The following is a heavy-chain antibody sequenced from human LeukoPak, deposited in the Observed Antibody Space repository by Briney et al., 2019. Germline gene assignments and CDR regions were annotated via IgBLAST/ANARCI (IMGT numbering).Heavy chain of an antibody. J-gene: IGHJ3*02. CDR2: ISGGGGTT. CDR1: GFTFSSYA. Sequence: QTGGSLRLSCAASGFTFSSYAMSWVRQAPGKGLEWVSAISGGGGTTYYADPVKGRFTISRDISKNTLYLQMNSLRAEDTAVYYCSKSDIAVAFDAFDIWGQGTMVTVSS. CDR3: SKSDIAVAFDAFDI. V-gene: IGHV3-23*01. D-gene: IGHD6-19*01.